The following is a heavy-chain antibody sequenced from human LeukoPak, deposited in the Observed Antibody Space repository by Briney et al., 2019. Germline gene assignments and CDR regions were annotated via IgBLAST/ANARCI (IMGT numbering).Heavy chain of an antibody. CDR3: ARDLLAAAGTWDY. CDR1: GFTFSNVW. J-gene: IGHJ4*02. V-gene: IGHV3-21*01. D-gene: IGHD6-13*01. Sequence: GGSLRLSCAASGFTFSNVWMSWVRQAPGKGLEWVSSISSSSSYIYYADSVKGRFTISRDNVKNSLYLQMNSLRAEDTAVYYCARDLLAAAGTWDYWGQGTLVTVSS. CDR2: ISSSSSYI.